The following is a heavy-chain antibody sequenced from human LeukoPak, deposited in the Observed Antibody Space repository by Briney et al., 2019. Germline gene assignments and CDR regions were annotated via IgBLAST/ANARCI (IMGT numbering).Heavy chain of an antibody. D-gene: IGHD3-9*01. J-gene: IGHJ4*02. V-gene: IGHV1-18*01. Sequence: VASVKVSCKASGYTFTSYGISWVRQAPGQGLEWMGWISAYNGNTNYAQKLQGRVTMTTDTSTSTAYMELRSLRSDDTAVYDCARDHLPRYFDWLLNMWGQGTLVTVSS. CDR3: ARDHLPRYFDWLLNM. CDR1: GYTFTSYG. CDR2: ISAYNGNT.